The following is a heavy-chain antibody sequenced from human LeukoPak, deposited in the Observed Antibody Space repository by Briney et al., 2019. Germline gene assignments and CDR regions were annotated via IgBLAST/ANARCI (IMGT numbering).Heavy chain of an antibody. J-gene: IGHJ4*02. CDR1: GFTFSSYA. Sequence: GGSLRLSCAASGFTFSSYAMHWVRQAPGKGLEWVAVISYDGSNKYYADSVKGRFTISRDNSKNTLYLQMNSLRAEDTAVYYCARDGAQSSFDYWGQGTLVTVSS. CDR2: ISYDGSNK. V-gene: IGHV3-30-3*01. CDR3: ARDGAQSSFDY. D-gene: IGHD3-16*01.